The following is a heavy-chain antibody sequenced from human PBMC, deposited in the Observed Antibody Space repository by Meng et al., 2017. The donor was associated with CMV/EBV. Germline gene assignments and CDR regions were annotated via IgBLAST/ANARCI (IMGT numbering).Heavy chain of an antibody. J-gene: IGHJ6*02. Sequence: GGSLRLSCAASGFTFSSYWMRWVRQAPGKGLEWVANIKQDGSEKYYVDSVKGRFTISRDNAKDSLYLQMNSLRAEDTAVYYCARDPYDFWTSYYYGMDVWGQGTTVTVSS. CDR3: ARDPYDFWTSYYYGMDV. D-gene: IGHD3-3*01. CDR1: GFTFSSYW. V-gene: IGHV3-7*01. CDR2: IKQDGSEK.